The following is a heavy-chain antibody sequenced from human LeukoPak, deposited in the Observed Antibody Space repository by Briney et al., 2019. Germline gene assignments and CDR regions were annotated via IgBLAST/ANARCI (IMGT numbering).Heavy chain of an antibody. CDR2: ISSSSSYI. CDR1: GFTFSSYS. CDR3: ARDGPGPDTALVDAGAFDI. Sequence: GGSLRLSCAASGFTFSSYSMNWVRQAPGKGLEWVSSISSSSSYIYYADSVKGRFTISRDNAKNSLYLQMNSLRAEDTAVYYCARDGPGPDTALVDAGAFDIWGQGTMVTVSS. J-gene: IGHJ3*02. D-gene: IGHD5-18*01. V-gene: IGHV3-21*01.